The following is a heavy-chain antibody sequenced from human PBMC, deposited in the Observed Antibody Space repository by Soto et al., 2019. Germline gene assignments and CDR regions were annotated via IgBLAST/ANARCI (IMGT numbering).Heavy chain of an antibody. J-gene: IGHJ6*02. CDR2: ISSSSSYI. V-gene: IGHV3-21*01. CDR1: GFTFSSYS. Sequence: GGSLRLSCAASGFTFSSYSMNWVRQAPGKGLEWVSSISSSSSYIYYADSVKGRFTISRDNAKNSLYLQMNSLRAEDTAVYYCARDQAVRGVLQYVAGGYYYGMDVWGQGTTVTVSS. D-gene: IGHD3-10*01. CDR3: ARDQAVRGVLQYVAGGYYYGMDV.